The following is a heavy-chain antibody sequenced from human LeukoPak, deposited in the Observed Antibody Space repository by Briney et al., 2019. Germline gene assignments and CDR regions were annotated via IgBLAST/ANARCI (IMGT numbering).Heavy chain of an antibody. CDR1: GYTFTSYD. CDR3: AREEAGTTYYYYYYGMDV. D-gene: IGHD1-7*01. CDR2: MNPNSGNT. V-gene: IGHV1-8*01. Sequence: ASVKVSCKASGYTFTSYDVNWVRQATGQGLEWMGWMNPNSGNTGYAQKFQGRVTMTRNTSISTAYMELSRLRSDDTAVYYCAREEAGTTYYYYYYGMDVWGQGTTVTVSS. J-gene: IGHJ6*02.